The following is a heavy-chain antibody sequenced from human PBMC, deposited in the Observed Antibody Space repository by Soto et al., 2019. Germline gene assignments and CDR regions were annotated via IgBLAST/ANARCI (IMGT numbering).Heavy chain of an antibody. CDR3: ARASYFYASGGENGMDV. J-gene: IGHJ6*02. CDR1: GFTFSSFG. V-gene: IGHV3-33*01. CDR2: IWYDGSDK. Sequence: QVQLVESGGGVVQPGRSLRLSCVASGFTFSSFGMHWVRQAPGKGLEWVSVIWYDGSDKYYVDSVKGRFTVSRDNSKITVYLQMTSLRAEDTAVYYCARASYFYASGGENGMDVWGQGTTVTVSS. D-gene: IGHD3-10*01.